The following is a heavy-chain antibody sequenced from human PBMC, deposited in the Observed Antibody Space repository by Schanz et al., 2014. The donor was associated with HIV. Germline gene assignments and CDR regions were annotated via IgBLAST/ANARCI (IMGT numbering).Heavy chain of an antibody. Sequence: QVQLVHSGAEVKKPGASVKVSCKASGYTFTGYYIHWVRQAPGQGLEWMGWINSDNGTNYAQEFQGRVTMTRDTSIGTAYMELRSLRADDTAVYYCAMGPDYYDSSAYYRVGLWYFDLWGRGTLVTVSS. CDR2: INSDNGT. CDR1: GYTFTGYY. V-gene: IGHV1-2*02. J-gene: IGHJ2*01. D-gene: IGHD3-22*01. CDR3: AMGPDYYDSSAYYRVGLWYFDL.